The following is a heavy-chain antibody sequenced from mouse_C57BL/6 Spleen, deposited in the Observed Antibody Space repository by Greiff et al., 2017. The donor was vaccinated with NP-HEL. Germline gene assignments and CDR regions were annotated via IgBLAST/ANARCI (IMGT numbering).Heavy chain of an antibody. D-gene: IGHD3-3*01. CDR1: GYSFTGYY. V-gene: IGHV1-42*01. CDR2: INPSTGGT. CDR3: ARRDSHAWFAY. J-gene: IGHJ3*01. Sequence: EVQLQQSGPELVKPGASVKISCKASGYSFTGYYMNWVKQSPEKSLEWIGEINPSTGGTTYNQKFKAKATLTVDKSSSTAYMQLKSLTSEDSAVYYCARRDSHAWFAYWGQGTLVTVSA.